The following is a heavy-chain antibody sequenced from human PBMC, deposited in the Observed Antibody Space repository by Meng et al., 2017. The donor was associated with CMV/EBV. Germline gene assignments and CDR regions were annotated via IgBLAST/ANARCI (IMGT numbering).Heavy chain of an antibody. D-gene: IGHD2-2*01. CDR2: ISSSGSTI. V-gene: IGHV3-48*04. Sequence: GESLKISCAASGFTFSTYSMNWFRQAPGKGLEWVSYISSSGSTIYYADSVKGRFTISRDNAKNSLYLQMNSLRAEDTAVYYCSRDFSFCSSTSCYPTEFDYWGQGTLVTVSS. CDR3: SRDFSFCSSTSCYPTEFDY. CDR1: GFTFSTYS. J-gene: IGHJ4*02.